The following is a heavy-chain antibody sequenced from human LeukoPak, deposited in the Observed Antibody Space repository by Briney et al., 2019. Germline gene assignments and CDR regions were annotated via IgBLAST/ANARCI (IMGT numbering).Heavy chain of an antibody. CDR1: AGTFSSYA. CDR2: IIPIFGTA. J-gene: IGHJ6*03. Sequence: GSSVKVSCKASAGTFSSYAISWVRQAPGQGLEWMGGIIPIFGTANYAQKFQGRVTITTDESTSTAYMELSSLRSEDTAVYYCARAPYYYGSGSYYKPAGGYYYYYMDVWGKGTTVTVSS. V-gene: IGHV1-69*05. D-gene: IGHD3-10*01. CDR3: ARAPYYYGSGSYYKPAGGYYYYYMDV.